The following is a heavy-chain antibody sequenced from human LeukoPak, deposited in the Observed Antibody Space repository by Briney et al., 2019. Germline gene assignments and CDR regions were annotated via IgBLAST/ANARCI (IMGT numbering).Heavy chain of an antibody. CDR1: GYTFTSYY. J-gene: IGHJ4*02. CDR3: ARDPNPKGGAGTGQPCY. Sequence: ASVKVSCKASGYTFTSYYMHWVRQAPGQGLEWMGIINPSGGTTSYAQKFQGRVTMTRDTSTSTVYVELSSLRSEDTAVYYCARDPNPKGGAGTGQPCYRGQGTL. CDR2: INPSGGTT. V-gene: IGHV1-46*01. D-gene: IGHD1-14*01.